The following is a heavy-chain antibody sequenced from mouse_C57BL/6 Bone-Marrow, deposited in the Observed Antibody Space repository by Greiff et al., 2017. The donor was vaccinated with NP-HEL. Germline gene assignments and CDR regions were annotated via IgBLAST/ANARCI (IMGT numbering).Heavy chain of an antibody. CDR3: ARSEYYGSSCPPYWYFDV. V-gene: IGHV1-82*01. D-gene: IGHD1-1*01. J-gene: IGHJ1*03. CDR2: IYPGDGDT. Sequence: QVQLQQSGPELVKPGASVQISCKASGYAFSSSWMNWVKQRPGKGLEWIGRIYPGDGDTNYNGKFKGKAKLTADKSSSTDYMQLSSLTSEDSAVYFCARSEYYGSSCPPYWYFDVGGTGTTVTVSS. CDR1: GYAFSSSW.